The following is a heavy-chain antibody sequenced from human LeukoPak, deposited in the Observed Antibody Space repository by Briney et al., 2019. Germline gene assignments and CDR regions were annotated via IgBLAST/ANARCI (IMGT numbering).Heavy chain of an antibody. CDR3: ARGGIQLWRSWFDP. Sequence: KPSETLSLTCTVSGGSISSYYWSWIRQPPGKGLEWIGYIYYSGSTNYNPSLKSRVTISVDTSKNQFSLKLSSVTAADTAVYYCARGGIQLWRSWFDPWGQGTLVTVSS. D-gene: IGHD5-18*01. CDR1: GGSISSYY. CDR2: IYYSGST. V-gene: IGHV4-59*01. J-gene: IGHJ5*02.